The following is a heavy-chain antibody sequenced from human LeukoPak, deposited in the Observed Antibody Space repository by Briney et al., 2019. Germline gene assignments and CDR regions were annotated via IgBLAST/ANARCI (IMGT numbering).Heavy chain of an antibody. CDR3: AKDPEGGDFIVVVPAATNWFDP. D-gene: IGHD2-2*01. Sequence: QPGGSLRLSCAASGFSFSNYKMHWVRQAPGEGLVWVSVISAEGRATFYADPVKGRFTMSRDNAKNTLYLQMNSLRVEDTAVYYCAKDPEGGDFIVVVPAATNWFDPWGQGTLVTVSS. V-gene: IGHV3-74*01. CDR2: ISAEGRAT. CDR1: GFSFSNYK. J-gene: IGHJ5*02.